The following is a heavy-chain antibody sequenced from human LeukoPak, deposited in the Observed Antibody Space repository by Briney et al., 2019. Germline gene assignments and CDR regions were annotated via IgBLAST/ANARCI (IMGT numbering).Heavy chain of an antibody. CDR2: IYYSGYT. J-gene: IGHJ6*03. Sequence: SETLSLTCTVSGGSISNSSYYWGWVRQPPGKGLEWIGGIYYSGYTYYNPSLKSRVTVSVDTSKNQFSLKLSSVTATDTAVYYCARVTYCRGTSCFTYYYYMDVWGKGTTVTVSS. CDR1: GGSISNSSYY. CDR3: ARVTYCRGTSCFTYYYYMDV. D-gene: IGHD2-2*02. V-gene: IGHV4-39*07.